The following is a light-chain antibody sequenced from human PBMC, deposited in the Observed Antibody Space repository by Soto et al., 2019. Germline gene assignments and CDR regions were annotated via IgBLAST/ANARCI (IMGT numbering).Light chain of an antibody. CDR1: QSIDTY. V-gene: IGKV1-39*01. CDR3: QHYDSYSPWM. CDR2: AAS. Sequence: DIQMTQSPSSLSASVGDRVTITCRASQSIDTYLNRYQQKPGKAPKLLIYAASGLHSGVPARFSGSGSGSEFTLTISSLQPDDSATYYCQHYDSYSPWMFGQGTKVDIK. J-gene: IGKJ1*01.